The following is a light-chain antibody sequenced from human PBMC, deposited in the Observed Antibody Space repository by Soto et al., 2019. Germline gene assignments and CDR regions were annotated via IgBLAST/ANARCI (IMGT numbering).Light chain of an antibody. CDR2: TTS. CDR3: QQFGDSPPYT. Sequence: EIVLTQSPGTLSLSPGERASLSCRASQSISTSYLAWYQQKPGQAPRLLIYTTSSRAAGIPDRFSGSGSGTDFTLTISRLEPEDYAVYYCQQFGDSPPYTFGQGTTLES. CDR1: QSISTSY. J-gene: IGKJ2*01. V-gene: IGKV3-20*01.